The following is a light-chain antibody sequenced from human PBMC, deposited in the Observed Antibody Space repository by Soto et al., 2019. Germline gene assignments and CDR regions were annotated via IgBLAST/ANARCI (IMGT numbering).Light chain of an antibody. J-gene: IGKJ1*01. CDR2: DAS. CDR1: QSISSW. CDR3: QQYNSYSWT. V-gene: IGKV1-5*01. Sequence: DIQMTQSPSTLSAAVGDRVAITFRASQSISSWLAWYQQKPGKAPKLLIYDASSLESGVPSRFSGSGSGTEFTLTISSLQPDHFATYYCQQYNSYSWTFGQGTKVDIK.